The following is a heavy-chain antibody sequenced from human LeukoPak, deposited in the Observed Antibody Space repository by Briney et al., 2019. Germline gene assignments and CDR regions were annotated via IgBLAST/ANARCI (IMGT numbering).Heavy chain of an antibody. CDR2: ISADGGNI. CDR3: ARENDQGFDY. V-gene: IGHV3-23*01. J-gene: IGHJ4*02. CDR1: GFIFSNRL. D-gene: IGHD3-16*01. Sequence: GGSLGLSCAASGFIFSNRLMSWVRQAPGKGLEWVSSISADGGNIYYADSVKGRFTISRGNSKNSLYLQMNSLRAEDTAVYYCARENDQGFDYWGQGTLVTVSS.